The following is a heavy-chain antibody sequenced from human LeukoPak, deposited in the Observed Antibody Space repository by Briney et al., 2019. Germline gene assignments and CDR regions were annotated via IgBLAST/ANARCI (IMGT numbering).Heavy chain of an antibody. Sequence: GGSLRLSCAASGITFSSYGMSWVRQAPGKGLEWVSSISSTGGTTYYADSVKGRFTISRDNSKNTLYLQMNSLRAEDTAVYYCAKDPNSYGSGSHFDYWGQGTLVTVSS. CDR3: AKDPNSYGSGSHFDY. J-gene: IGHJ4*02. CDR2: ISSTGGTT. CDR1: GITFSSYG. D-gene: IGHD3-10*01. V-gene: IGHV3-23*01.